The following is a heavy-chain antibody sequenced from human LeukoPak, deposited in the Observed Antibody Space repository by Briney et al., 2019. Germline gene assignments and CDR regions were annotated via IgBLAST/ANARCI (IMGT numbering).Heavy chain of an antibody. V-gene: IGHV3-21*01. J-gene: IGHJ4*02. CDR3: ARYGGNSLDY. Sequence: PGGSLRLSCAASGFTFSDYYMNWVRQAPGKGLEWVSSISSSSSYIYYADSLRGRFTISRDNAKNSLYLQMNSLRAEDTAVYYCARYGGNSLDYWGQGTLVTVSS. D-gene: IGHD4-23*01. CDR2: ISSSSSYI. CDR1: GFTFSDYY.